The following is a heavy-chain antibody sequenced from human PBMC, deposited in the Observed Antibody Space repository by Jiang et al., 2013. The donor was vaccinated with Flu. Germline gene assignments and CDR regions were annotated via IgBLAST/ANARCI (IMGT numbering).Heavy chain of an antibody. J-gene: IGHJ4*02. CDR3: ARGWFGVRRPSPLLWFDY. D-gene: IGHD3-10*01. CDR1: GGSFSGYY. CDR2: INHSGST. Sequence: LLKPSETLSLTCAVYGGSFSGYYWSWIRQPPGKGLEWIGEINHSGSTNYNPSLKSRVTISVDTSKNQFSLKLSSVTAADTAVYYCARGWFGVRRPSPLLWFDYWGQGTLVTVSS. V-gene: IGHV4-34*01.